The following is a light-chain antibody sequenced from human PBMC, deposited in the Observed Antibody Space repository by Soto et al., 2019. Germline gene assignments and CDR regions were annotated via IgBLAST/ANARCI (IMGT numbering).Light chain of an antibody. CDR1: QSIRSY. J-gene: IGKJ5*01. CDR2: DAS. V-gene: IGKV1-9*01. Sequence: DIRLAQSSSSLSASVGDKVTITCRASQSIRSYLNWVQQNPGKAPKILIYDASSLPTGVPSRFSGSGSGTDFTLTISSLQPEDFATYYCQQLNSYPLTFGQGTRLEI. CDR3: QQLNSYPLT.